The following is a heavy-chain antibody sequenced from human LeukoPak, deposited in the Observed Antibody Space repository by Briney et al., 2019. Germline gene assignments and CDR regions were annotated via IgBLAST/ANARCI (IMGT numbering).Heavy chain of an antibody. CDR2: IYHSGST. CDR1: GYSISSGYY. D-gene: IGHD5/OR15-5a*01. Sequence: PSETLSLTCTVSGYSISSGYYWGWIRQPPGKGLEWIGSIYHSGSTYYNPSLKSRVTISVDTSKNQFSLRLTSVTAADTAVYFCATLVSTRYYFDYWGQGTLVTVSS. J-gene: IGHJ4*02. CDR3: ATLVSTRYYFDY. V-gene: IGHV4-38-2*02.